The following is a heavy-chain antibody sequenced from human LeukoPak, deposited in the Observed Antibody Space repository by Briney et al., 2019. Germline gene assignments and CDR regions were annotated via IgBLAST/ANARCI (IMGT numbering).Heavy chain of an antibody. D-gene: IGHD1-26*01. J-gene: IGHJ4*02. CDR2: ITDSGDYT. CDR3: ARRSGSSYGHFDY. V-gene: IGHV3-23*01. CDR1: GGSFSSYY. Sequence: RPSETLSLTCAVYGGSFSSYYLSWIRQSPGKGLEWVSAITDSGDYTNYADSVKGRFTISRDNSQNTLYLQMNSLRAEDTALYYCARRSGSSYGHFDYWGQGTLVTVSS.